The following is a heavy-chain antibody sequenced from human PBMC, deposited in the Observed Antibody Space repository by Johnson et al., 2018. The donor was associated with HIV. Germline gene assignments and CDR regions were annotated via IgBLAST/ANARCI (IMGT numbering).Heavy chain of an antibody. Sequence: QVQLVESGGGVVQPGRSLRLSCAASGFSFSSYGMHWVRQAPGKGLEWVAIISYDGSDKYYAESVKGRFTISRDNSKNTLYLQMNSLRAEDTAVYYWARVTQQVVRVGSDAFDIWGKGTMVTVSS. D-gene: IGHD4-23*01. CDR2: ISYDGSDK. J-gene: IGHJ3*02. V-gene: IGHV3-30*03. CDR3: ARVTQQVVRVGSDAFDI. CDR1: GFSFSSYG.